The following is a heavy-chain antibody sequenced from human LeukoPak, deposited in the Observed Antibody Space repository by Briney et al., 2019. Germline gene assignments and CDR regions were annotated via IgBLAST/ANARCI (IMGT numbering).Heavy chain of an antibody. V-gene: IGHV3-30*04. CDR1: GFTFSSYA. Sequence: GGSLRLSCAASGFTFSSYAMHWVRQAPGKGLEWVAVISYDGTNKYYADSVKGRFTISRDNSKNTLYLQMNSLRAEDTAVYYCAKDRGNGDYGYMDVWGKGTTVTVSS. CDR3: AKDRGNGDYGYMDV. D-gene: IGHD1-1*01. CDR2: ISYDGTNK. J-gene: IGHJ6*03.